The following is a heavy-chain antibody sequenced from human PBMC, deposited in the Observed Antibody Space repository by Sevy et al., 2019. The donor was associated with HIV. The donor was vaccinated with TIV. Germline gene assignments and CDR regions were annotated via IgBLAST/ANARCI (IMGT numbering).Heavy chain of an antibody. D-gene: IGHD3-10*01. V-gene: IGHV3-43*01. Sequence: GGSLRLSCASSGFTFDDYTMHWVRQAPGKGLEWVSLISWDGGSTYYADSVRGRFTTSRDNSKNSLYLQMNSLRTEDTALYYCAKDKGEFYFDYWGQGTLVTVSS. CDR3: AKDKGEFYFDY. J-gene: IGHJ4*02. CDR1: GFTFDDYT. CDR2: ISWDGGST.